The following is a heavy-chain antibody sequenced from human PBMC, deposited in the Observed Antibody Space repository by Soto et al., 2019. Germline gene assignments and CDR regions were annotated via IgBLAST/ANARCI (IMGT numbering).Heavy chain of an antibody. CDR3: ARARITMVRGKYYYGMDV. CDR1: GGSFSGYY. D-gene: IGHD3-10*01. J-gene: IGHJ6*02. Sequence: SETLSLTCAVYGGSFSGYYWTWIRQPPGTGLEWIGEINHSGSTNYNPSLKSRVTISVDTSKNQFSLKLTSVTAADTAVYYCARARITMVRGKYYYGMDVWGQGTTVTVSS. CDR2: INHSGST. V-gene: IGHV4-34*01.